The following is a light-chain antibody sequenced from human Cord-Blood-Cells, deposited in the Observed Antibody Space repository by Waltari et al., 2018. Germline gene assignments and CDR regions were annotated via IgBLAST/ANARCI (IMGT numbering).Light chain of an antibody. CDR2: YKSDSDK. CDR3: MIWHSSAWV. V-gene: IGLV5-45*01. Sequence: QAVLTHPAYFSPSPGPSASLTCTFRIAIYIDPYTASWYLQQPGSPPQYLLRYKSDSDKQQGSGVPSRFSGSKDASANAGILLISGLQSEDEADYYCMIWHSSAWVFGGGTKLTVL. J-gene: IGLJ3*02. CDR1: IAIYIDPYT.